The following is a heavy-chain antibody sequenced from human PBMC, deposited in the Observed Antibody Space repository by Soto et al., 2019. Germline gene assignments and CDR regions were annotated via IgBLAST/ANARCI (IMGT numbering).Heavy chain of an antibody. J-gene: IGHJ4*02. V-gene: IGHV4-31*03. CDR3: AGGYCSSTSCLYYFDY. CDR1: GGSISSGGYY. CDR2: IYYSGST. D-gene: IGHD2-2*01. Sequence: PSETLCLTCTVSGGSISSGGYYWSWIRQHPGKGLEWIGYIYYSGSTYYNPSLESRVTISVDTSKNQFSLKLSSVTAADTAVYYCAGGYCSSTSCLYYFDYWGQGTLVTVSS.